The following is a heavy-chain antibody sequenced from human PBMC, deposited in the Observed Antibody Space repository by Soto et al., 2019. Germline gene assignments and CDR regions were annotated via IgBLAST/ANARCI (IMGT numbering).Heavy chain of an antibody. D-gene: IGHD2-2*01. J-gene: IGHJ4*02. Sequence: GGSLRLSCAASGFTFSSYAMSWVRQAPGKGLEWVSAISGSGGSTYYADSVKGRFTISRDNSKNTLYLQMNSLRAEDTAVYYCAKLYMGYCSSTSCYDDFDYWGQGTLVTVSS. CDR1: GFTFSSYA. CDR3: AKLYMGYCSSTSCYDDFDY. CDR2: ISGSGGST. V-gene: IGHV3-23*01.